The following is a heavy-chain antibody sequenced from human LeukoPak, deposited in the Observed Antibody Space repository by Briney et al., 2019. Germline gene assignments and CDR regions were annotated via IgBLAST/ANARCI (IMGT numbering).Heavy chain of an antibody. J-gene: IGHJ4*02. Sequence: SETLSLTCTVSGGSISSSSYYWGWIRQPPGKGLEWIGSINYSGSTYYNPSLKSRVTISVDTSKNQFSLKLSSVTAADTAVYYCARQPGGYDSVPIDYWGQGTLVTVSS. V-gene: IGHV4-39*01. CDR1: GGSISSSSYY. D-gene: IGHD5-12*01. CDR2: INYSGST. CDR3: ARQPGGYDSVPIDY.